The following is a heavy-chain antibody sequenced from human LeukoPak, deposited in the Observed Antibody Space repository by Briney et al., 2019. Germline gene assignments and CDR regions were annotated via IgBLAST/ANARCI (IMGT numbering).Heavy chain of an antibody. CDR2: IYYSGST. J-gene: IGHJ4*02. CDR1: GGSISGYY. CDR3: ARHSLTELRGTGYFDY. V-gene: IGHV4-59*08. D-gene: IGHD3-10*01. Sequence: PSETLSLTCTVSGGSISGYYWSWFRQPPGKGLEWIGLIYYSGSTNYNPSLRSRVTLSVDTSKDQFSLNLVSVAAADTAVYYCARHSLTELRGTGYFDYWGQGTLVTVSS.